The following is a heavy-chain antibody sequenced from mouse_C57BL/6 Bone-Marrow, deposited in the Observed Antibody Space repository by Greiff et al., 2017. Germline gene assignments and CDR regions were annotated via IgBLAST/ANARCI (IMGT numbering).Heavy chain of an antibody. V-gene: IGHV1-19*01. CDR2: INPYNGGT. J-gene: IGHJ3*01. D-gene: IGHD6-1*01. CDR1: GYPFTDYY. CDR3: ARLGLDSPAWFAY. Sequence: VQLKQSGPVLVKPGASVKMSCKASGYPFTDYYMNWVKQSHGKSLEWIGVINPYNGGTSYNQKFKGKATLTVDKSSSTAYMELNSLTSEDSAVYYCARLGLDSPAWFAYWGQGTLVTVSA.